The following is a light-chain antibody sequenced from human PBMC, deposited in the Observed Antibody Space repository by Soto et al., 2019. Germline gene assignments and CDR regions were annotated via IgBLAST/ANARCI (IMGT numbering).Light chain of an antibody. Sequence: DIQLTQSPSFLSASVGDRVTITCRASQGISSYLNWYQQKPGKAPKLLIHAASSLQSGVPSRFSGSGSGTDFTLTISSLQPEDFATYYCQQSYSTRWTFGQGTKVDIK. V-gene: IGKV1-39*01. CDR2: AAS. CDR1: QGISSY. CDR3: QQSYSTRWT. J-gene: IGKJ1*01.